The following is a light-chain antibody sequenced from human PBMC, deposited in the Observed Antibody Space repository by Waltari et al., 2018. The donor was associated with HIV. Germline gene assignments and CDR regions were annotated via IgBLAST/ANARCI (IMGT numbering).Light chain of an antibody. CDR2: KDS. V-gene: IGLV3-25*03. J-gene: IGLJ3*02. CDR1: ALPKQY. Sequence: SYELTQPPSVSVSPGQTARITCSGDALPKQYAYWYHQKSGQAPVLGIYKDSERPSGIPELFSGSSSGTTVTLTISGVQPEDEADYYCQSADRSGSWVFGGGTKLTVL. CDR3: QSADRSGSWV.